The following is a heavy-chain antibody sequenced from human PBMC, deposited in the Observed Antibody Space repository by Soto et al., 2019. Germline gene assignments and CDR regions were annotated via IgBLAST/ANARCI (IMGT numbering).Heavy chain of an antibody. J-gene: IGHJ6*02. D-gene: IGHD2-15*01. CDR3: AREQVILGTYGMAV. V-gene: IGHV1-69*08. CDR1: GGTFSSYT. Sequence: QVQLVQSGAEVKKPGSSVKVSCKASGGTFSSYTISWVRQAPGQGLEWMGRIIPILGIADYAQKFQGRVTITADKSPSTAYMELNSLRSEDTAVYYCAREQVILGTYGMAVWGQGTTVTVSS. CDR2: IIPILGIA.